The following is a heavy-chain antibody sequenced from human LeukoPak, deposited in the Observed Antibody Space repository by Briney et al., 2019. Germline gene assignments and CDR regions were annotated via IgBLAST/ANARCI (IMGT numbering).Heavy chain of an antibody. J-gene: IGHJ4*02. CDR2: ISSSSSTI. D-gene: IGHD5-18*01. CDR1: GFTFSSYS. V-gene: IGHV3-48*02. CDR3: ARLVRGYSYLFDY. Sequence: GGSLRLSCAASGFTFSSYSMNWVRQAPGKGLEWVSYISSSSSTIYYADSVKGRFTISGDNAKNSLYLQMNSLRDEDTAVYYCARLVRGYSYLFDYWGQGTLVTVSS.